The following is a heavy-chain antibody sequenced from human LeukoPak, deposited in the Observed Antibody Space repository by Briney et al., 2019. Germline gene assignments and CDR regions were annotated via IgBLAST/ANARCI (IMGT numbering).Heavy chain of an antibody. CDR2: IYYSGST. V-gene: IGHV4-39*07. D-gene: IGHD3-10*01. CDR3: ARDLIGRFGELLYSYWFDP. CDR1: GGSISSSSYY. J-gene: IGHJ5*02. Sequence: PSETLSLTCTVSGGSISSSSYYWGWIRQPPGKGLEWIGSIYYSGSTYYNPSLKSRVTISVDTSKNQFSLKLSSVTAADTAVYYCARDLIGRFGELLYSYWFDPWGQGTLVTVSS.